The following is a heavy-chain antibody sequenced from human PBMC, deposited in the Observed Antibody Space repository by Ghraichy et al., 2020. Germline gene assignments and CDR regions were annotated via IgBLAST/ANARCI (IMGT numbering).Heavy chain of an antibody. D-gene: IGHD3-3*01. CDR1: GGTFSHYA. CDR3: AGRLLSDPKEALDI. V-gene: IGHV1-69*13. Sequence: SVKVSCKASGGTFSHYAFSWVRQAPGQGLEWMGAIIPMFGTANSAQNFQGRVTITADESTSTAYMDLSSLRSEDTALYYCAGRLLSDPKEALDIWGQGTLVTVTS. CDR2: IIPMFGTA. J-gene: IGHJ3*02.